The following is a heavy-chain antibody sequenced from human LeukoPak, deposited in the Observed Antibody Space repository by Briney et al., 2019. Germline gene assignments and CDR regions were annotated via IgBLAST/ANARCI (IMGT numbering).Heavy chain of an antibody. Sequence: VGSLRSYIEAPGFTCSPYSMQRVGAGDGMLLLRVSRINPDGRTTDYADSGKGRFSISRDNAKRTLYLEMNSLRAEDTAVYYCARGDGTFWGLPFWGQGTLVTVSS. CDR2: INPDGRTT. D-gene: IGHD5-24*01. V-gene: IGHV3-74*01. J-gene: IGHJ4*02. CDR3: ARGDGTFWGLPF. CDR1: GFTCSPYS.